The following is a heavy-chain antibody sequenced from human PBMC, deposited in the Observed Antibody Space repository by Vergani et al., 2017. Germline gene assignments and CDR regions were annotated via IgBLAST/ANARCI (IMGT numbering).Heavy chain of an antibody. Sequence: EVQLLESGGSLKQPEGSGRLSCAASGFTFSTYAMHWVRQGPGRGLEWVSALTGGGGSTYYADSFKGRFIISRDNSRDTLYRQMNSLRPAHPATYDCVKDAGSVVNFFASGGRETLSTV. D-gene: IGHD1-26*01. CDR3: VKDAGSVVNFFAS. V-gene: IGHV3-23*01. J-gene: IGHJ4*02. CDR2: LTGGGGST. CDR1: GFTFSTYA.